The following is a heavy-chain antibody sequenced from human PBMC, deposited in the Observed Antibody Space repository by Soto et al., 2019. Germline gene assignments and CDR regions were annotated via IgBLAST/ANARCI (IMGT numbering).Heavy chain of an antibody. CDR2: VYYSGST. CDR3: ASYANYHHF. Sequence: QVQLQESVPGRVKLSETLSLTCNVSGGSMSGYYWSWIRQPPGKGLEWIGYVYYSGSTNYNPSLKSRVTISVDTSKNQFSLKLSSVTAADTAVYYCASYANYHHFWGQGTLVTVSS. CDR1: GGSMSGYY. D-gene: IGHD4-4*01. J-gene: IGHJ4*02. V-gene: IGHV4-59*01.